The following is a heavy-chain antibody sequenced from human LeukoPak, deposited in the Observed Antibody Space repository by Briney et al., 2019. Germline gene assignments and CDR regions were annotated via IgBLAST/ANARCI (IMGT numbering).Heavy chain of an antibody. V-gene: IGHV3-21*01. Sequence: GGSLRLSCAASGFTFSSYNMNWVRQAPGKGLEWVSSISSSSSYIYYADSVKGRFTISRDNAKNSLYLQMNSLRAEDTAVYYCARKYCSGGSCFDYWGQGTLVTVSS. J-gene: IGHJ4*02. CDR2: ISSSSSYI. D-gene: IGHD2-15*01. CDR3: ARKYCSGGSCFDY. CDR1: GFTFSSYN.